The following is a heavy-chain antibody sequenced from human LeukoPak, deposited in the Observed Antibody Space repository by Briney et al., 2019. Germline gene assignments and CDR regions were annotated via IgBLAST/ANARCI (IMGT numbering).Heavy chain of an antibody. J-gene: IGHJ6*03. V-gene: IGHV3-30*18. D-gene: IGHD3-3*01. CDR2: ISYDGSNK. CDR1: GFTFSSYG. CDR3: AKDIEYDFWSGLYYMDV. Sequence: GGSLRLSCAASGFTFSSYGMHWVRQAPGKGLEWVAVISYDGSNKYYADSVKGRFTISRDNSKNTLYLQMNSLRAEDTAVYYCAKDIEYDFWSGLYYMDVWGKGTTVTVSS.